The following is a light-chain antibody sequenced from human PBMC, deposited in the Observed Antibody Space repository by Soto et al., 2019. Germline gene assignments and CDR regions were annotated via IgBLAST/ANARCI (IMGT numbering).Light chain of an antibody. CDR2: DVS. V-gene: IGLV2-14*01. Sequence: QSALTQPASVSGSPGQSITISCTGTSSDVGAYHFVSWYQQHPGKAPKLIIYDVSDRPSGVSNRFSGSKSGNTASLTISGLQAEDEADYHCSSYTTSSTLVFGGGTKVTVL. J-gene: IGLJ2*01. CDR1: SSDVGAYHF. CDR3: SSYTTSSTLV.